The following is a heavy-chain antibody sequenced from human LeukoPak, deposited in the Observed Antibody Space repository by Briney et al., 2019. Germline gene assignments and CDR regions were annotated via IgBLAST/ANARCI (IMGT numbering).Heavy chain of an antibody. CDR1: GGSFSGYY. CDR3: ARGHPSGSYYY. CDR2: ITHSGST. V-gene: IGHV4-34*01. J-gene: IGHJ4*02. D-gene: IGHD1-26*01. Sequence: SETLSVTCAVYGGSFSGYYWSWIRQPPGKGLEWIGEITHSGSTNYNPSLRSRVTISADTSKNQFSLKLSSVTAADTAVYYCARGHPSGSYYYWGQGTLVTVSS.